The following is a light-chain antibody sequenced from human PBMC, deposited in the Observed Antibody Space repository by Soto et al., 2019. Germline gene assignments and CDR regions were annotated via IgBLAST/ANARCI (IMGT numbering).Light chain of an antibody. V-gene: IGKV3-15*01. J-gene: IGKJ1*01. CDR1: QSVSSK. CDR3: QHYNVWPPTWT. Sequence: EIVMTQSPATLSVSPGERATLSCRASQSVSSKLAWYQQTPGQAPRAFIYGASSRANGIPARFSGNGSGTEFTLTICSLQTEDFAVYYCQHYNVWPPTWTFGQGTRVEIK. CDR2: GAS.